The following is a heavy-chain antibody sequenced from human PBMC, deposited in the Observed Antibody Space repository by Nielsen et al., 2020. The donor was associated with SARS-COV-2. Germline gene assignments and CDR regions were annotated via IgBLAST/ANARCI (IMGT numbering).Heavy chain of an antibody. CDR1: GYTFTSYG. Sequence: ASVKVSCKASGYTFTSYGISWVRQAPGQGLEWMGWISAYNGNTNYAQKLQGRVTMTTDTSTSTAYMELRSLRSDDTAVYYCARNYQIFGVVIYYYYGMDVWGQGTTVTVSS. V-gene: IGHV1-18*01. CDR3: ARNYQIFGVVIYYYYGMDV. J-gene: IGHJ6*02. D-gene: IGHD3-3*01. CDR2: ISAYNGNT.